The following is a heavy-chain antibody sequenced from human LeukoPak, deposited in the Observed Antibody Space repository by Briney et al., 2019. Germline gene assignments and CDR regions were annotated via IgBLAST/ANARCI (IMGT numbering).Heavy chain of an antibody. CDR1: GGSFSGYY. J-gene: IGHJ6*03. V-gene: IGHV4-34*01. CDR3: ARGGRRCSSTSCYTDYYYYYMDV. D-gene: IGHD2-2*02. Sequence: SETLSLTCAVYGGSFSGYYWSWIRQPPGKGLEWIGEINHSGSTNYNPSLKSRVTISVDTSKNQFSLKLSSVTAADTAVYYCARGGRRCSSTSCYTDYYYYYMDVWGKGTTVTVSS. CDR2: INHSGST.